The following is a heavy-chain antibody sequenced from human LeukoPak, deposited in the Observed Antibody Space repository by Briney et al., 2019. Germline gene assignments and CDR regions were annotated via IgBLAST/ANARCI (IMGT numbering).Heavy chain of an antibody. D-gene: IGHD3-22*01. CDR1: GYTFTGYY. Sequence: GASVKVSCKASGYTFTGYYMHWVRQAPGQGLEWMGIINPSGGSTSYAQKFQGRVTMTRDMSTSTVYMELSSLRSEDTAVYYCARDRYYDSSMDGAFDIWGQGTMVTVSS. J-gene: IGHJ3*02. CDR2: INPSGGST. CDR3: ARDRYYDSSMDGAFDI. V-gene: IGHV1-46*01.